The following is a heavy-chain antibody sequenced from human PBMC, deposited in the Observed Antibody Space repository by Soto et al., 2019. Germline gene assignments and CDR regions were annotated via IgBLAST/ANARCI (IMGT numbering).Heavy chain of an antibody. V-gene: IGHV3-74*01. D-gene: IGHD3-10*01. Sequence: GSLRRSCAAAGLAFSSYWMHWVRQAPGKGLVWVSRINSDGSSTSYEDSVKGRFTISIDNANNMLYLQMNSLRAEDTAVYYCERENTDITMVRGVYDAFDIWGQGTMVTVSS. CDR1: GLAFSSYW. CDR3: ERENTDITMVRGVYDAFDI. J-gene: IGHJ3*02. CDR2: INSDGSST.